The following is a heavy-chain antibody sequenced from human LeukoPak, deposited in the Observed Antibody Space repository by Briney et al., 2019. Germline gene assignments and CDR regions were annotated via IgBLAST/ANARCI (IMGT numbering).Heavy chain of an antibody. CDR3: ARGIAAAGGPLDY. V-gene: IGHV1-69*01. CDR1: GGTFSSYA. CDR2: IIPIFGTA. J-gene: IGHJ4*02. D-gene: IGHD6-13*01. Sequence: SVKVSCKASGGTFSSYAISWVRQAPGQGLEWIGGIIPIFGTANYAQKFQGRVTITADESTSTAYMELSSLRSEDTAVYYCARGIAAAGGPLDYWGQGTLVTVSS.